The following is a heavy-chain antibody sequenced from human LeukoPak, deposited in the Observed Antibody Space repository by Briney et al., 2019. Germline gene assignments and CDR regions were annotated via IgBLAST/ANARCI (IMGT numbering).Heavy chain of an antibody. D-gene: IGHD5-18*01. V-gene: IGHV3-21*01. Sequence: PGGSLRLSCAASVLMFTRFTMNWVRQAPGKGLEWVSSISTSSSSIYYADSVKGRFTVSRDNAKNSLYLQMNSLRAEDTAVYYCARESYGSDYWGQGTLVTVSS. CDR2: ISTSSSSI. J-gene: IGHJ4*02. CDR1: VLMFTRFT. CDR3: ARESYGSDY.